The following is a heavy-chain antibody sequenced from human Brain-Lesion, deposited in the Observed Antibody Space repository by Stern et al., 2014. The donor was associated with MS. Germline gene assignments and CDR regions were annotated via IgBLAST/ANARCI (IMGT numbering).Heavy chain of an antibody. CDR1: GGSISSSNW. J-gene: IGHJ4*02. V-gene: IGHV4-4*02. D-gene: IGHD6-13*01. CDR2: SDHSGST. Sequence: VQLVESGPGLVKPSGTLSLTCAVSGGSISSSNWWSWVRQSPGKGLEWIGESDHSGSTIYNPSLKSRVTVSVDKSKNRLSLTLRPVPAADTAVYFCARFPASRPHVFDSWGQGTLVTVSS. CDR3: ARFPASRPHVFDS.